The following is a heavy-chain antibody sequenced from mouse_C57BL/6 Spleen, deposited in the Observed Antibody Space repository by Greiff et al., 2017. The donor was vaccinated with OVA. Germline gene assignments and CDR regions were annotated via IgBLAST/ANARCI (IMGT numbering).Heavy chain of an antibody. D-gene: IGHD1-2*01. CDR2: IHPNSGST. CDR1: GYTFTSYW. CDR3: AKPHHYYGPYYAMDY. J-gene: IGHJ4*01. Sequence: QVQLQQPGAELVKPGASVKLSCKASGYTFTSYWMHWVKQRPGQGLEWIGMIHPNSGSTNYNEKFKSKATLTVDKSSSTAYMQLSRLSSEDSAVYYCAKPHHYYGPYYAMDYWGQGTSVTVSS. V-gene: IGHV1-64*01.